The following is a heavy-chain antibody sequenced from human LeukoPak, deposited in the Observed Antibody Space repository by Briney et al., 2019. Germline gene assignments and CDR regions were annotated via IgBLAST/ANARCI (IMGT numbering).Heavy chain of an antibody. D-gene: IGHD2-15*01. Sequence: SETLSLTCAVSGGSISSSNWWRWVRQPPGKGLEWIGEIYHSGSTNYNPSLKSRVTISVDKSKNQFSLKLSSVTAADTAVYYCARDPNYCSGGSCYSYNWFDPWGQGTLVTVSS. J-gene: IGHJ5*02. CDR2: IYHSGST. CDR1: GGSISSSNW. V-gene: IGHV4-4*02. CDR3: ARDPNYCSGGSCYSYNWFDP.